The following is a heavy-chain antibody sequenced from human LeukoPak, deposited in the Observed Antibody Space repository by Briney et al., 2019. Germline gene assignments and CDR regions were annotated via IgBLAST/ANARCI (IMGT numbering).Heavy chain of an antibody. D-gene: IGHD6-13*01. Sequence: GESLKLSCKGSGYSFINYWIGWVRQMPGKGLEWMGIIYPGDSDTRYSPSFQGQVTISADKSITTAYLQWSSLKASDTAMYYCARQVGSSWIFDYWGQGTLVTVSS. CDR1: GYSFINYW. V-gene: IGHV5-51*01. J-gene: IGHJ4*02. CDR2: IYPGDSDT. CDR3: ARQVGSSWIFDY.